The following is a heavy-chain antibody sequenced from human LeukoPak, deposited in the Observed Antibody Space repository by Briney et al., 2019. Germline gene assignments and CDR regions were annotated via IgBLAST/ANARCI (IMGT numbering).Heavy chain of an antibody. J-gene: IGHJ4*02. CDR1: GGSISSSSYY. CDR3: ARVQYSSGWYFPDY. V-gene: IGHV4-39*01. CDR2: IHYSGST. Sequence: SETLSLTCTVSGGSISSSSYYWGWIRQPPGKGLEWIGSIHYSGSTYYNPSLKSRVTISVDTSKNQFSLKLSSVTAADTAVYYCARVQYSSGWYFPDYWGQGTLVTVSS. D-gene: IGHD6-19*01.